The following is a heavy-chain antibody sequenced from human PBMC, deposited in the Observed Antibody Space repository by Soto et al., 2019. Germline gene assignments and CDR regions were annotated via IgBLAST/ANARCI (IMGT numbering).Heavy chain of an antibody. CDR3: ARDQSPSSGWPGMDV. CDR1: GYTFTDYY. CDR2: INPNSGGT. V-gene: IGHV1-2*02. Sequence: ASVKVSCKASGYTFTDYYMHWVRQAPGQGLEWMGWINPNSGGTNYAQKFQGRVTITRDTSISTAYMELNRLRSDHTAVYYCARDQSPSSGWPGMDVWGQGTTVTVSS. J-gene: IGHJ6*02. D-gene: IGHD6-19*01.